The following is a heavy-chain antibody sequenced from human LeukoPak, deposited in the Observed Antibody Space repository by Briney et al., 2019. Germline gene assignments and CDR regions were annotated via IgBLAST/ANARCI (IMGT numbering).Heavy chain of an antibody. CDR3: ARSRDSSGYYRD. CDR2: IYYSGST. CDR1: GGSISSSSYY. V-gene: IGHV4-61*05. J-gene: IGHJ4*02. Sequence: SETLSLTCTVSGGSISSSSYYWGWIRQPPGKGLEWIGYIYYSGSTNYNPSLKSRVTISVDTSKNQFSLKLSSVTAADTAVYYSARSRDSSGYYRDWGQGTLVTVSS. D-gene: IGHD3-22*01.